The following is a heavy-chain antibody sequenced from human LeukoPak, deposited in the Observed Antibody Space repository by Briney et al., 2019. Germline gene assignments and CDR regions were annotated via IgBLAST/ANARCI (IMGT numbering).Heavy chain of an antibody. CDR1: GGTFSSYA. J-gene: IGHJ6*04. V-gene: IGHV1-69*01. CDR3: ATRPAARYGMDV. CDR2: IIPIFGTA. Sequence: SVKVSCKASGGTFSSYAISWVRQAPGQGLEWMGGIIPIFGTANYAQKFQGRVTITADESTSTAYMELSSLRSEDTAVYYCATRPAARYGMDVWGRGTTVTVSS. D-gene: IGHD2-2*01.